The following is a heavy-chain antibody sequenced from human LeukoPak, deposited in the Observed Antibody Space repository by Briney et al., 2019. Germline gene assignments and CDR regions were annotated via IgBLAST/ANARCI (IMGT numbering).Heavy chain of an antibody. Sequence: ETPPHICVNGGGYFCSNYWIGYGRRLPGRRVEGRGIIYPGGSDTRYSPSFQGKVTISTDKSISTAYPQWSRLKPSDTAIYYCARISPETSYGSGPFEDFHYWGQGTLLTVAS. CDR1: GYFCSNYW. CDR3: ARISPETSYGSGPFEDFHY. V-gene: IGHV5-51*01. D-gene: IGHD3-10*01. CDR2: IYPGGSDT. J-gene: IGHJ4*02.